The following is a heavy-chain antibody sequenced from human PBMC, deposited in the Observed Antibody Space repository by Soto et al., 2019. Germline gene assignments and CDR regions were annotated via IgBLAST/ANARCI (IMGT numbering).Heavy chain of an antibody. V-gene: IGHV1-46*01. J-gene: IGHJ4*02. CDR2: INPSGGTT. Sequence: ASVKVSCKASGYTFTSYSMHWVRQAPGQGLEWMGIINPSGGTTSYAQKFQGRVTMTRDTSTSTVYMELSSLRSEDTAVYYCAVGYSYGYVPDYWGQGTQVTVSS. CDR3: AVGYSYGYVPDY. CDR1: GYTFTSYS. D-gene: IGHD5-18*01.